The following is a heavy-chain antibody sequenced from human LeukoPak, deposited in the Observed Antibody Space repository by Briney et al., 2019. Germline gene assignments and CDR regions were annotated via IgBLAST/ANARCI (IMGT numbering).Heavy chain of an antibody. D-gene: IGHD3-10*01. V-gene: IGHV3-30-3*01. CDR2: ISYDGSNK. CDR1: GFTLSSYA. J-gene: IGHJ6*02. CDR3: ARSLHYYGSGSYRVGYGMDV. Sequence: PGRSLRLSCAASGFTLSSYAMHCVRQAPGKGLEWVAVISYDGSNKYYADSVKGRFTISRDISKNTLSLQMNSLRAEDTALYYCARSLHYYGSGSYRVGYGMDVWGQGTTVTVSS.